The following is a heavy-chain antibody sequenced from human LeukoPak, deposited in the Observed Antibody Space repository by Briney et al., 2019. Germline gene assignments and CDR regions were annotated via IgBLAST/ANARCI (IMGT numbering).Heavy chain of an antibody. CDR1: RFSFSHFG. J-gene: IGHJ4*02. V-gene: IGHV3-30*02. CDR2: IWNDGSSK. Sequence: GGSLRLSCAASRFSFSHFGMHWVRQVPGRGLEWVAVIWNDGSSKYYADSVKGRFTISRDNSKNTLYLQMNSLRAEDTAVYYCAKDSGSSGWWGEVIDYWGQGTLVTVSS. D-gene: IGHD6-19*01. CDR3: AKDSGSSGWWGEVIDY.